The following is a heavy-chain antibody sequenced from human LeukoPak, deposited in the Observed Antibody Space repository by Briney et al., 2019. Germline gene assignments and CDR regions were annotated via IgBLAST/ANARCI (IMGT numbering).Heavy chain of an antibody. CDR1: GFTFNSYA. CDR3: AKDPARSIAAAGMNWFDP. CDR2: ISGSGGST. Sequence: GGALRLSCAASGFTFNSYAMSWVRQAPGKGLEWVSAISGSGGSTYYADSVKGRFTISRDNSKNTLYLQMNSLRAEDTAVYYCAKDPARSIAAAGMNWFDPWGQGTLVTVSS. D-gene: IGHD6-13*01. V-gene: IGHV3-23*01. J-gene: IGHJ5*02.